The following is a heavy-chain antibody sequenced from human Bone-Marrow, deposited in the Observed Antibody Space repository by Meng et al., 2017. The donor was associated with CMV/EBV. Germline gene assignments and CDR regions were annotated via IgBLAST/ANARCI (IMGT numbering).Heavy chain of an antibody. CDR1: GGSISSYY. CDR2: IYPGDSDT. Sequence: ETLSLTCTVSGGSISSYYWSWIRQPPGKGLEWMGIIYPGDSDTRYSPSFQGQVTISADKSISTAFLQWSSLKASDTAIYYCARQDGVALYYFDYWGQGTLVTVSS. V-gene: IGHV5-51*01. D-gene: IGHD3-10*01. J-gene: IGHJ4*02. CDR3: ARQDGVALYYFDY.